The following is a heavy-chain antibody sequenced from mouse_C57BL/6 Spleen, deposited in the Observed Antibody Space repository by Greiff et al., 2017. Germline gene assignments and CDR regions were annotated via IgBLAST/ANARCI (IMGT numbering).Heavy chain of an antibody. D-gene: IGHD2-3*01. J-gene: IGHJ4*01. CDR2: ISSGSSTI. Sequence: DVMLVESGGGLVKPGGSLKLSCAASGFTFSDYGMHWVRQAPEKGLEWVAYISSGSSTIYYADTVKGRFTISRDNAKNTLCLQMTSLRSEDTAMYYCARTGGLLNAKDDCGQGTSVTVAS. V-gene: IGHV5-17*01. CDR1: GFTFSDYG. CDR3: ARTGGLLNAKDD.